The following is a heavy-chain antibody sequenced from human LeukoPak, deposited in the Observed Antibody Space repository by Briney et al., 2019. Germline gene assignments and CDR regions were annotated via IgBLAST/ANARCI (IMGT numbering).Heavy chain of an antibody. Sequence: GGSLRLSCAASGLTFSIHWMNWVRQAPGKGLECVANINQDGSDKYYVDSVKGRFTISRDNSKNTLYLQMNSLRAEDTAVYYCTKEDRYVRSGSRVTFDYWGQGTLVTVSS. CDR1: GLTFSIHW. CDR2: INQDGSDK. J-gene: IGHJ4*02. D-gene: IGHD3-10*01. V-gene: IGHV3-7*01. CDR3: TKEDRYVRSGSRVTFDY.